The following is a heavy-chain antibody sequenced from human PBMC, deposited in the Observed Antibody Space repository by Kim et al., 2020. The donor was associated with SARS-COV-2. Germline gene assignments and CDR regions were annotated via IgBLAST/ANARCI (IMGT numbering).Heavy chain of an antibody. V-gene: IGHV3-21*01. CDR3: VTDPGHCRASSYYY. D-gene: IGHD2-15*01. CDR2: ITSSRTFI. CDR1: GFTFSSYT. Sequence: GGSLRLSCATSGFTFSSYTMHWVRQAPGKGLEWVSVITSSRTFIYYADSVKGRFTISRDNAKNTLYLQMNSLRIEDTAVYYCVTDPGHCRASSYYY. J-gene: IGHJ6*01.